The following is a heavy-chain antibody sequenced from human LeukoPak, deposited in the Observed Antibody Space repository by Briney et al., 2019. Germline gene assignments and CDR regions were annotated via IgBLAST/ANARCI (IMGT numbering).Heavy chain of an antibody. D-gene: IGHD3-22*01. V-gene: IGHV3-21*01. CDR3: ARDYFDSSEYPQTYYYYYLDV. J-gene: IGHJ6*03. CDR2: ISSTITFI. Sequence: RGSLSPSCAASGFTFSRYSMNWVRQAPGKGLEWDASISSTITFIYSADSVKGRFTISRNTAKNALFLQRNSLRAEDTAIYYRARDYFDSSEYPQTYYYYYLDVWGTGTTVTVSS. CDR1: GFTFSRYS.